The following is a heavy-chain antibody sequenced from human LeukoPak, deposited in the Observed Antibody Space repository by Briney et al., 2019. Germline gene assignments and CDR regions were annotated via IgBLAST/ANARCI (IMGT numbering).Heavy chain of an antibody. CDR3: AREDMGWFGELLGPFDY. Sequence: PGGSLRLSCAASGFTFDDYAMHWVRQAPGKGLEWVSVIYSGGSTYYADSVKGRFTISRDNSKNTLYLLMNSLRAEDTAVYYCAREDMGWFGELLGPFDYWGQGTLVTVSS. CDR1: GFTFDDYA. CDR2: IYSGGST. J-gene: IGHJ4*02. V-gene: IGHV3-NL1*01. D-gene: IGHD3-10*01.